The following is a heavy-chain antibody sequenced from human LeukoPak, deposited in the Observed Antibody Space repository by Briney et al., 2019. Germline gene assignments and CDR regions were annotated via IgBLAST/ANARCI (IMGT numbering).Heavy chain of an antibody. CDR2: IIPIFGTA. Sequence: ASVKVSCKASGGTFSSCAICWVRQAPGQWLEWMGGIIPIFGTANYAQKFQGRVTITADESTSTAYMELSSLRSEDTAIYYCVRVPPRSTIYAYWGQGSLVTVSS. J-gene: IGHJ4*02. CDR3: VRVPPRSTIYAY. V-gene: IGHV1-69*13. CDR1: GGTFSSCA. D-gene: IGHD2-2*01.